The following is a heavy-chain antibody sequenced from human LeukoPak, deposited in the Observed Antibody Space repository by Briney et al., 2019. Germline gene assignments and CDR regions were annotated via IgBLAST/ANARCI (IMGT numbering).Heavy chain of an antibody. V-gene: IGHV4-4*07. CDR1: GASISGYY. D-gene: IGHD4-17*01. CDR2: IYTSGST. CDR3: ARGWGYGDPRAYFDY. Sequence: SETLSLTCNVSGASISGYYWSWIRQPAGKGLEWIGRIYTSGSTNYNPSLKSRVTISVDTSKNRFSLKLSSVTAADTAVYYCARGWGYGDPRAYFDYWGQGTLVTVSS. J-gene: IGHJ4*02.